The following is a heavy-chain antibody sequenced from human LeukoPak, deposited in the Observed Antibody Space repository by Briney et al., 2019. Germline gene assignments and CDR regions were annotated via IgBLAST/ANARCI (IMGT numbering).Heavy chain of an antibody. CDR1: GYTFTGYY. D-gene: IGHD1-1*01. V-gene: IGHV1-2*02. CDR3: AREGQLVLDY. CDR2: INPNNGGT. J-gene: IGHJ4*02. Sequence: VSVKVSCKASGYTFTGYYMHWALQAPRQGLEWMGWINPNNGGTNYAQKFQGRVTMTRDTSISTAYMELSRLRSDDTAVYYCAREGQLVLDYWGQGTLVTVSS.